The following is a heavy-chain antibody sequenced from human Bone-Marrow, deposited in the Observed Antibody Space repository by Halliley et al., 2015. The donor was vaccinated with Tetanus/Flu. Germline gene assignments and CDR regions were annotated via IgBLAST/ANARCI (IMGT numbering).Heavy chain of an antibody. V-gene: IGHV4-59*10. Sequence: GTTDYTPPRKSRVTMSVDTSKNQLSLKLSSVTAADTAVYFCARSGSYYDSSGYYRYEAFHTWGQGTMVTVSS. CDR2: GTT. CDR3: ARSGSYYDSSGYYRYEAFHT. D-gene: IGHD3-22*01. J-gene: IGHJ3*02.